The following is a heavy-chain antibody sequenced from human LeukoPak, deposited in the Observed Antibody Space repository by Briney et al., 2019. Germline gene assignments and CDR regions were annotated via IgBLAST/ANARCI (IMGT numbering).Heavy chain of an antibody. CDR1: GFTFSSYE. D-gene: IGHD4-17*01. CDR3: ARDRGSTVTTPYYFDY. Sequence: GGSLRLSCAASGFTFSSYEMNWVRQAPGKGLEWVSYISSSGSTIYYADSVKGRFTISRDNAKNSLYLQMNSLRAEDTAVYYCARDRGSTVTTPYYFDYWGQGTLVTASS. V-gene: IGHV3-48*03. CDR2: ISSSGSTI. J-gene: IGHJ4*02.